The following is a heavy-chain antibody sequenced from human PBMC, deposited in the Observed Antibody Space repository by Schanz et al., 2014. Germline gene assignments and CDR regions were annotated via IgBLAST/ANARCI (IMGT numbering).Heavy chain of an antibody. J-gene: IGHJ4*02. CDR3: ARIGGSVFDY. D-gene: IGHD3-10*01. CDR1: GFPFSDYF. CDR2: IGNGGVTI. V-gene: IGHV3-11*01. Sequence: VQLVDSGGGLVKPGGSLRLSCTASGFPFSDYFMAWIRQPQGRGLEWVSYIGNGGVTIYYADSVKGRFTISRDNSKNSLYLQMNSLRAEDTAVYYCARIGGSVFDYWAQGTLVTVSS.